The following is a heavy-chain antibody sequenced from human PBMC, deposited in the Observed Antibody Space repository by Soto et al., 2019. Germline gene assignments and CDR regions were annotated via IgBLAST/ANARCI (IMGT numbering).Heavy chain of an antibody. CDR3: ASSSRKDYNFDMDT. D-gene: IGHD6-6*01. V-gene: IGHV3-53*01. Sequence: PGGSLRLSCAVSGFSVSSNFMSWVRQAPGKGLEWVSVMYSSGTTHDADSVKGRFTISRDNSKNTVYLELNSLRVDDTAVYYCASSSRKDYNFDMDTWGQGTTVTVSS. CDR2: MYSSGTT. J-gene: IGHJ6*02. CDR1: GFSVSSNF.